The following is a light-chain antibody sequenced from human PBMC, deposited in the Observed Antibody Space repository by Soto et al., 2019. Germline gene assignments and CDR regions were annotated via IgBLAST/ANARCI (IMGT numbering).Light chain of an antibody. V-gene: IGKV2-28*01. CDR2: LGF. Sequence: DIVMTQSPLSLPVIPGEPASISCRSSQSLLHSNGYIYLDWYLQKPGQSRPLLIYLGFNRASGVPYRFNGSGAGTDFTLEISRVEADDVGVYHCMQALPTLPYTFGQGTKQENK. J-gene: IGKJ2*01. CDR3: MQALPTLPYT. CDR1: QSLLHSNGYIY.